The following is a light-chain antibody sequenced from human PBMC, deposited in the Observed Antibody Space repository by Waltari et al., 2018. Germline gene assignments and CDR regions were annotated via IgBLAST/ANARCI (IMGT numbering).Light chain of an antibody. CDR2: YAS. Sequence: LGAYQQNPGQAPRLLLYYASATATAIPARFSGSGSGTAFILPISSLLDPDVLVYYCQQRCNWFPVTFGRGTKVEIK. CDR3: QQRCNWFPVT. V-gene: IGKV3-11*01. J-gene: IGKJ1*01.